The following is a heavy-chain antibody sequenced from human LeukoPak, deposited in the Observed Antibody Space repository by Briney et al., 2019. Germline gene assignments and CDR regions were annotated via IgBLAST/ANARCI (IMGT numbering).Heavy chain of an antibody. CDR2: ISYDGSNK. D-gene: IGHD5-24*01. CDR1: GFTFSSYA. CDR3: AREEGYNLARAAFDI. J-gene: IGHJ3*02. Sequence: GRSLRLSCAASGFTFSSYAMRWVRQAPGKGLEWVAVISYDGSNKYYADYVKGRFTIPRDNSKNTLYLQMNSVRAEDTAVYYCAREEGYNLARAAFDIWGQGTMVTVSS. V-gene: IGHV3-30*04.